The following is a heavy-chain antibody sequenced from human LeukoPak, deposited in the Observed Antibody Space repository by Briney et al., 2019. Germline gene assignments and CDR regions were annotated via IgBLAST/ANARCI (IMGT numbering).Heavy chain of an antibody. Sequence: GGSLQISCQGSGYRFTTYWIGWVRPMPGKGLEWMAIIYPGDSDTRYSPSFQGQVTISADKPISTAYLQWGSLKASDSAMYYCARRDFGGPRWYFDLWGRGTLVTVSS. CDR3: ARRDFGGPRWYFDL. V-gene: IGHV5-51*01. CDR2: IYPGDSDT. J-gene: IGHJ2*01. D-gene: IGHD2-21*01. CDR1: GYRFTTYW.